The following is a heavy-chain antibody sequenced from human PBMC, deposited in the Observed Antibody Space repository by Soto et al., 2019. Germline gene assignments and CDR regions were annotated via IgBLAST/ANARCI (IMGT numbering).Heavy chain of an antibody. CDR3: ARHHIGPGSWDY. V-gene: IGHV1-46*01. CDR1: GYTFTSYA. J-gene: IGHJ4*02. D-gene: IGHD6-13*01. Sequence: ASVKVSCKASGYTFTSYAMHWVRQAPGQRLEWMGLISPGGGNTNYAQKFQARVTMTTDTSTSTVYMELSSLRSEDTAVYYCARHHIGPGSWDYWGQGTLVTVSS. CDR2: ISPGGGNT.